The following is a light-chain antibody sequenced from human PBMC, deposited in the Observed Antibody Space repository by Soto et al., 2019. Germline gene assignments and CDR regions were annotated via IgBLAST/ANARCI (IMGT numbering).Light chain of an antibody. CDR2: AAS. CDR3: QQSYSTPH. J-gene: IGKJ3*01. CDR1: QNINRY. Sequence: DIQMTQSPSTLSEFVGDTVTITCRASQNINRYLAWYQQKPGKAPKLLIYAASSLQSGVPSRFSGSGSGTDFTLTISSLQPEDFATYYCQQSYSTPHFGPGTKVDIK. V-gene: IGKV1-39*01.